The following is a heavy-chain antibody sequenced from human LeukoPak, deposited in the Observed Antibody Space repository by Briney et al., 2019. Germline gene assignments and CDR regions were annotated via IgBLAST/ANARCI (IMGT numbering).Heavy chain of an antibody. CDR3: ARDQGEWLVPIFDY. CDR1: EFTFSSYA. CDR2: ISSNGGST. D-gene: IGHD6-19*01. V-gene: IGHV3-64*01. Sequence: GGSLRLSCTASEFTFSSYAMHWVRQAPGKGLEYVSAISSNGGSTYYANSVKGRFTISRDNSKNTLYLQMGSLRAEDMAVYYCARDQGEWLVPIFDYWGQGTLVTVSS. J-gene: IGHJ4*02.